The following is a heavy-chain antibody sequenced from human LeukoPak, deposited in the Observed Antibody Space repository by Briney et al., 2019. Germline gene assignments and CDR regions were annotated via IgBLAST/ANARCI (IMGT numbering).Heavy chain of an antibody. V-gene: IGHV4-34*01. CDR1: GGSFSGYY. CDR3: ARSGQLYYYDSSGQTFDY. CDR2: INHSGST. Sequence: SETLSLTCAVYGGSFSGYYWSWIRQTPGKGLEWIGEINHSGSTNYNPSLKSRVTISVDTSKNQFSLKLSSVTAADTAVYYCARSGQLYYYDSSGQTFDYWGQGTLVTVSS. D-gene: IGHD3-22*01. J-gene: IGHJ4*02.